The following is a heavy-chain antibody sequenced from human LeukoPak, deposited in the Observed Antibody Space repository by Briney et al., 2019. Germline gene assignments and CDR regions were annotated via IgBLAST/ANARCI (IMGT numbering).Heavy chain of an antibody. CDR1: GFTFINYY. CDR3: ARDLDYGEKSEDY. J-gene: IGHJ4*02. CDR2: INLSGGST. D-gene: IGHD4/OR15-4a*01. Sequence: RASVKVSCKASGFTFINYYMHWVRQAAGQGLEWLGIINLSGGSTHYPQKFQDRVTMTRDTSTSTVYMELSSLRSEDTAVYYCARDLDYGEKSEDYWGQGTLVTVSS. V-gene: IGHV1-46*01.